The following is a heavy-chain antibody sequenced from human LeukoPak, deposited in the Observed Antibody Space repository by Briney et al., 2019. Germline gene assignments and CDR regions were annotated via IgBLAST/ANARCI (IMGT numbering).Heavy chain of an antibody. J-gene: IGHJ3*02. CDR3: AGKQGTEGSGSYFGAFDI. D-gene: IGHD1-26*01. CDR1: GGSISSYY. CDR2: IYYSGST. Sequence: SETLSLTCTVSGGSISSYYWGWIRQPPGKGLEWIGYIYYSGSTNYNPSLKSRVTISVDTSKNQFSLKLSSVTAADTAVYYCAGKQGTEGSGSYFGAFDIWGQGTMVTVSS. V-gene: IGHV4-59*08.